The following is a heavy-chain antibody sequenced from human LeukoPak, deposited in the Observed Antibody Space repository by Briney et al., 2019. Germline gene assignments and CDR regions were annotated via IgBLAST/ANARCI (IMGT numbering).Heavy chain of an antibody. CDR1: GGSFSGYY. CDR2: INHSGST. D-gene: IGHD4-23*01. V-gene: IGHV4-34*01. CDR3: ASARWDY. Sequence: SETLSLTCAVYGGSFSGYYWSWIRQPPGKGLEWIGEINHSGSTNYNPSLKSRVTISVDKSKNQFSLKVSSVTAADTAVYFCASARWDYWGQGILVTVSS. J-gene: IGHJ4*02.